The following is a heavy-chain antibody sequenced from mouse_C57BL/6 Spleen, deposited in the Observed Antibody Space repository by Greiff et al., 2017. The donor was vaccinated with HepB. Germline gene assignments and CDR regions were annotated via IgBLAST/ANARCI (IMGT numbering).Heavy chain of an antibody. D-gene: IGHD1-1*01. Sequence: QVQLKESGPELVKPGASVKISCKASGYAFSSSWMNWVKQRPGKGLEWIGRIYPGDGDTNYNGKFKGKATLTADKSSSTAYMQLSSLTSEDYAVYFCAGCTTEGFAYWGQGTLVTVSA. CDR3: AGCTTEGFAY. CDR2: IYPGDGDT. CDR1: GYAFSSSW. V-gene: IGHV1-82*01. J-gene: IGHJ3*01.